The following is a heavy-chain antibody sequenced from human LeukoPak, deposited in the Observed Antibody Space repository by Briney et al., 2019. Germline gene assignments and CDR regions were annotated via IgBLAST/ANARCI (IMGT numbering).Heavy chain of an antibody. CDR3: ARQSVDGRYTFDY. Sequence: GESLKISCKVSGYSFTSYWIGWVRQMPGKGLEWMGIINPRDSDTKYSPSFQGQVTISVDKSISTAYRQWSSLKASDTAMYYCARQSVDGRYTFDYWGQGTLVTVSS. J-gene: IGHJ4*02. CDR2: INPRDSDT. D-gene: IGHD3-16*02. CDR1: GYSFTSYW. V-gene: IGHV5-51*01.